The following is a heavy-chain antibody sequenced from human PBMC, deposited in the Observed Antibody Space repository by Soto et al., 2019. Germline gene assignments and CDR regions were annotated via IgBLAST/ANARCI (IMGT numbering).Heavy chain of an antibody. Sequence: PGESLKISCKGSGYSFTSYWISWVRQMPGKGLEWMGRIDPSDSYTNYSPSFQGHVTISADKSISTAYLQWSSLKASDTARYYCARLSTGIVGATGYYYGMDVWGQGTTVTVSS. CDR1: GYSFTSYW. CDR2: IDPSDSYT. CDR3: ARLSTGIVGATGYYYGMDV. J-gene: IGHJ6*02. V-gene: IGHV5-10-1*01. D-gene: IGHD1-26*01.